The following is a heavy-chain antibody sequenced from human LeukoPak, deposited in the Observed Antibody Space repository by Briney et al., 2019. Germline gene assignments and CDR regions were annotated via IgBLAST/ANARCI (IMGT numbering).Heavy chain of an antibody. V-gene: IGHV5-51*01. Sequence: GESLKISCKGSGYSFTSYWIGWVRQMPGKGLEGMGIIYPGDSDTRYSPSLQGQVTISADKSSSPPYLQWSRLKASDTAMYYCARYGYYYDRSGYPLLIDYWGQGTLVTVSS. D-gene: IGHD3-22*01. CDR3: ARYGYYYDRSGYPLLIDY. CDR2: IYPGDSDT. J-gene: IGHJ4*02. CDR1: GYSFTSYW.